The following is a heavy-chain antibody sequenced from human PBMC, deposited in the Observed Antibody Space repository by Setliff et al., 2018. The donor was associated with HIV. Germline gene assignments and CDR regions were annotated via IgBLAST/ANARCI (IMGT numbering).Heavy chain of an antibody. V-gene: IGHV1-8*03. CDR3: ATPMFPNYHDNSVLID. CDR2: LNPKSGGT. J-gene: IGHJ1*01. D-gene: IGHD3-22*01. CDR1: GYTFTSYD. Sequence: ASVKVSCKASGYTFTSYDVHWVRQATGQELEWMGYLNPKSGGTGSAQRFQDRLTITADTSVSTAYLELGSLRSDDTAVYYCATPMFPNYHDNSVLIDWGQGTPVTVSS.